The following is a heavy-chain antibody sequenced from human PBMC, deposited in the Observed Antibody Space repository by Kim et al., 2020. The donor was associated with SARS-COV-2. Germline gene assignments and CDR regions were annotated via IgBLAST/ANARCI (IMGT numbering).Heavy chain of an antibody. CDR3: ASYHSGSYGGRYFDY. V-gene: IGHV1-69*13. D-gene: IGHD1-26*01. CDR1: GGTFSSYA. J-gene: IGHJ4*02. CDR2: IIPIFGTA. Sequence: SVKVSCKASGGTFSSYAISWVRQAPGQGLEWMGGIIPIFGTANYAQKFQGRVTITADESTSTAYMELSSLRSEDTAVYYCASYHSGSYGGRYFDYWGQGTLVTVSS.